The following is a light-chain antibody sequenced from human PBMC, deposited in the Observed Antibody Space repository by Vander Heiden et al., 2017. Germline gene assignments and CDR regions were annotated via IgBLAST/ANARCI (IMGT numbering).Light chain of an antibody. CDR1: SLRSYY. CDR2: GKN. Sequence: SSELTQDPAVSVAVGQTVRITCQGDSLRSYYATWYQPKPGQAPVLVIYGKNNRPSGIPDRFSGSSSGNTASLTIPGAQAEDEADYYCNSRDSSGYRWVFGGGTKLT. V-gene: IGLV3-19*01. J-gene: IGLJ3*02. CDR3: NSRDSSGYRWV.